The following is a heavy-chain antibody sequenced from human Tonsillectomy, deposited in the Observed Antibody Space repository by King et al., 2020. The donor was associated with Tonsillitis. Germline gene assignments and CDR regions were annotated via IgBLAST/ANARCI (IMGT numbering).Heavy chain of an antibody. Sequence: VQLVESGGGVVQPGRSLRLSCAASGFTFSSYGMHWVRQAPGKGLEWVAVISYDGSNKYYADSVKGRFTISRDNSKNTLYLQMNSLRAEDTAVYYCAKDLEMAELGYYFDYWGQGTLVTVSS. CDR3: AKDLEMAELGYYFDY. CDR1: GFTFSSYG. CDR2: ISYDGSNK. V-gene: IGHV3-30*18. J-gene: IGHJ4*02. D-gene: IGHD5-24*01.